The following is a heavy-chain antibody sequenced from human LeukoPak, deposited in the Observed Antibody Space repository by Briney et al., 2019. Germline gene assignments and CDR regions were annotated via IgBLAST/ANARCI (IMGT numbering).Heavy chain of an antibody. J-gene: IGHJ4*02. V-gene: IGHV3-48*03. CDR2: ISSSGSTI. D-gene: IGHD3-9*01. CDR1: GFTFSSYE. Sequence: GGSLRLSCAASGFTFSSYEMNWVRQAPGKGLEWVSYISSSGSTIYYADSVKGRFTISRDNAKNSLYLQMNSLRAEDTAAYYCASSSYDILTGYYRELDYWGQGTLVTVSS. CDR3: ASSSYDILTGYYRELDY.